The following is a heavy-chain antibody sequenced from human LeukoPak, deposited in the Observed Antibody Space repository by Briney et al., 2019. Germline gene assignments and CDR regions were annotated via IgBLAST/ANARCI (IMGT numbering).Heavy chain of an antibody. CDR2: IYPGDSDT. CDR1: GYSFTSYW. CDR3: ARRNYDILTGYYRDNWFDP. J-gene: IGHJ5*02. V-gene: IGHV5-51*01. D-gene: IGHD3-9*01. Sequence: GESLQISCKGSGYSFTSYWIGWVRQLPGKGLEWMGIIYPGDSDTRYSPSFQGQVTISADKSISTAYLQWSSLKASDTAMYYCARRNYDILTGYYRDNWFDPWGQGTLVTVSS.